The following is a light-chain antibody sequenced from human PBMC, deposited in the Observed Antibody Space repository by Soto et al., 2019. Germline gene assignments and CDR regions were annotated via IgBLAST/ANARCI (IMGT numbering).Light chain of an antibody. V-gene: IGLV2-14*01. CDR2: EVT. CDR1: SSDVGGYNY. J-gene: IGLJ1*01. Sequence: LTQPASVSGSPGQSITISCTGTSSDVGGYNYVSWYQQHPGKAPKLMIYEVTNRPSGVSNRFSGSKSGNTASLTISGLQAEDEADYYCSSYTSRSTLVFGTGTKVTVL. CDR3: SSYTSRSTLV.